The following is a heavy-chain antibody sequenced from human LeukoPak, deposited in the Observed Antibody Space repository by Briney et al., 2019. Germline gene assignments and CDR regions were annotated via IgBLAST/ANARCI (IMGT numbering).Heavy chain of an antibody. V-gene: IGHV3-15*01. CDR3: TSHAAFDP. CDR1: GFTFNNAW. J-gene: IGHJ5*02. CDR2: IKGKNVGGTT. Sequence: GGSLRLSCAASGFTFNNAWMNWVRQAPGKGLEWVGRIKGKNVGGTTDYAAPVKGRFTISRDDSKNTVYLQMNSLKIEDTAVYYCTSHAAFDPWGQGTLVTVSS.